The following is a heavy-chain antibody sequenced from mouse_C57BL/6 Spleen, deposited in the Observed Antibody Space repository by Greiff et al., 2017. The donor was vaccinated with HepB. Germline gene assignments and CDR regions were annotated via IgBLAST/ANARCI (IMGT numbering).Heavy chain of an antibody. V-gene: IGHV1-80*01. CDR1: GYAFSSYW. Sequence: QVQLQQSGADLVKPGASVKISCKASGYAFSSYWMNWVKQRPGKGLEWIGQIYPGDGDTNYNGKFKGKATLTADKSSSTAYMQLSSLTSEDSAVYFCASSYGNYVAWFAYWGQGTLVTVSA. D-gene: IGHD2-1*01. CDR2: IYPGDGDT. CDR3: ASSYGNYVAWFAY. J-gene: IGHJ3*01.